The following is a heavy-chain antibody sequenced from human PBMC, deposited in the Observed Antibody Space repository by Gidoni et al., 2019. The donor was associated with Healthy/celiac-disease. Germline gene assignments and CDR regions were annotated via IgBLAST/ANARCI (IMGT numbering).Heavy chain of an antibody. CDR1: GFTFSSYS. D-gene: IGHD5-18*01. CDR3: ARDGARPKPVDTAMDGSNDY. CDR2: ISSSSSYI. J-gene: IGHJ4*02. Sequence: EVQLVESGGGLVKPGGSLRLSCAASGFTFSSYSMNWVRQAPGKGLEWVSSISSSSSYIYYADSVKGRFTISRDNAKNSLYLQMNSLRAEDTAVYYCARDGARPKPVDTAMDGSNDYWGQGTLVTVSS. V-gene: IGHV3-21*01.